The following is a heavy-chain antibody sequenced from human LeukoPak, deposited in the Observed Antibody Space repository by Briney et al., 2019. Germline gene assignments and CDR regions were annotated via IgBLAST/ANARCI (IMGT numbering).Heavy chain of an antibody. V-gene: IGHV3-9*03. D-gene: IGHD3-16*01. CDR1: GFTFDDYA. CDR3: AKGGGGRLTYYYYMDV. J-gene: IGHJ6*03. Sequence: GGSLRLSCAASGFTFDDYAMHWVRQAPGKGLDWVSGITWNSDNIEYADSVKGRFTISRDNAKNSLYLQMNSLRAEDMALYYCAKGGGGRLTYYYYMDVWGKGTTVTVSS. CDR2: ITWNSDNI.